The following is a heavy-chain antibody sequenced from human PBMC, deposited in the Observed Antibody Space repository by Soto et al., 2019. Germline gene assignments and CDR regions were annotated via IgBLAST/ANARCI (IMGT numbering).Heavy chain of an antibody. CDR2: INHSGST. CDR3: ARRPSYYDSSGYYPRRWFDP. Sequence: QVQLQQWGAGLLKPSETLSLTCAVYGGSFSGYYWSWIRQPPGKGLEWIGEINHSGSTNYNPSLKSRGTISEDTSKNQFSLKLSSVSAADTAVYYCARRPSYYDSSGYYPRRWFDPWGQGTLVTVSS. J-gene: IGHJ5*02. V-gene: IGHV4-34*01. D-gene: IGHD3-22*01. CDR1: GGSFSGYY.